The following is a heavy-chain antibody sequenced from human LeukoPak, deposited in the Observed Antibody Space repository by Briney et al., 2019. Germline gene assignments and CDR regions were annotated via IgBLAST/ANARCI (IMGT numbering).Heavy chain of an antibody. CDR3: ARAVQLERPPPLIGYYYMDV. CDR1: GGSISSSSYY. V-gene: IGHV4-39*07. J-gene: IGHJ6*03. D-gene: IGHD1-1*01. Sequence: SETLSLTCTVSGGSISSSSYYWGWIRQPPGKGLEWIGSIYYSGSTNYNPSLKSRVTRSVDTSKNQLCLTLSSVTPAGTAVYYCARAVQLERPPPLIGYYYMDVWGKGTTVTVSS. CDR2: IYYSGST.